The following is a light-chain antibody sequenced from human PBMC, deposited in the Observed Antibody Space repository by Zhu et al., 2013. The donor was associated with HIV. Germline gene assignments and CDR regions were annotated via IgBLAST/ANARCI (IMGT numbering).Light chain of an antibody. J-gene: IGKJ5*01. V-gene: IGKV3-20*01. Sequence: EIVLTQSPGTLSLSPGERATLPCTTSQTRYSNWLAWYQHKPGQAPRLLFYGASIRATGVPDRFTGGGSGTDFTLTISRLEPEDFAVYYCQQFHNSHSITFGQGTRLEIK. CDR2: GAS. CDR3: QQFHNSHSIT. CDR1: QTRYSNW.